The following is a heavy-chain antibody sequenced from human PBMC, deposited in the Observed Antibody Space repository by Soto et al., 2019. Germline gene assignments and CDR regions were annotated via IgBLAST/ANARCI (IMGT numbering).Heavy chain of an antibody. V-gene: IGHV3-13*01. CDR2: IGTAGDT. CDR1: VFTFSSYD. CDR3: ARGNFDY. Sequence: WWSLRLSCSASVFTFSSYDMHWVRQATGKGLEWVSAIGTAGDTYYPGSVKGRFTISRENAKNSLYLQMNSLRAGDTAVYYCARGNFDYWGQGTLVTVSS. J-gene: IGHJ4*02.